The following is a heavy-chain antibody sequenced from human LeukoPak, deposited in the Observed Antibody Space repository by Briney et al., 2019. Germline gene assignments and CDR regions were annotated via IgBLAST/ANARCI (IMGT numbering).Heavy chain of an antibody. CDR1: GGSLSSYY. CDR2: IYYSGST. J-gene: IGHJ3*02. Sequence: SETLSLTRTVSGGSLSSYYWSWIRQPPGKGLEWIGYIYYSGSTNYNPSLKSRVTISVDTSKNQFSLKLSSVTAADTAVYYCARDLFWIAAANTNNNAFDIWGQGTMVTVSS. V-gene: IGHV4-59*12. CDR3: ARDLFWIAAANTNNNAFDI. D-gene: IGHD6-13*01.